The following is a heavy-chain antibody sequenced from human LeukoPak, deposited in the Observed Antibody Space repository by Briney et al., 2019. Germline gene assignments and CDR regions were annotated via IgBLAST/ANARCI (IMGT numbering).Heavy chain of an antibody. Sequence: GGSLRLSCAASGFTFSSYWMSWVRQAPGKGLEWVANIKQDGSEKYYVDSVKGRFTISRDNAKNSLYLQMNSLRAEDTAVYYCARGLKYVGRGFDPWGQGTLVTVSS. CDR2: IKQDGSEK. D-gene: IGHD3-10*01. V-gene: IGHV3-7*03. CDR1: GFTFSSYW. J-gene: IGHJ5*02. CDR3: ARGLKYVGRGFDP.